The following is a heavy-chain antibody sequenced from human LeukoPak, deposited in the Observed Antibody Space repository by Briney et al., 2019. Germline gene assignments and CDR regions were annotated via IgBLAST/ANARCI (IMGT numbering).Heavy chain of an antibody. Sequence: SETLSLTCTVSGVSISSSSDDWGWIRQPPGKGLEWIGYMYYSGSTNYNPSLNSRVTISVDTSKNQFSLKLSSVTAADTAVYYCARHYSYGEIIHFDYWGQGTLVTVSS. J-gene: IGHJ4*02. D-gene: IGHD5-18*01. V-gene: IGHV4-61*05. CDR2: MYYSGST. CDR1: GVSISSSSDD. CDR3: ARHYSYGEIIHFDY.